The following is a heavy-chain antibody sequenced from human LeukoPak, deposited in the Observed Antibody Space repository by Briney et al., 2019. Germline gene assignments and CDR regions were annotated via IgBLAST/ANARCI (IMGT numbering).Heavy chain of an antibody. CDR2: IYHSGST. V-gene: IGHV4-38-2*02. Sequence: SETLSLTCTVSGYSISSGYYWGWIRQPPGKGLEWIGSIYHSGSTYYNPSLKSRVTISVDMSKKKFYLKLSSVTAADTAVYYCARQVTMVREFDYWGQGTLVTVSS. D-gene: IGHD3-10*01. CDR1: GYSISSGYY. J-gene: IGHJ4*02. CDR3: ARQVTMVREFDY.